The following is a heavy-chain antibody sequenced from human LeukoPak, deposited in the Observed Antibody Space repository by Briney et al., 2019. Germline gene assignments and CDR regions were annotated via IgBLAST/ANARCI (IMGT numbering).Heavy chain of an antibody. Sequence: SETLSLTCAVSGYSISSGYYWGWIRQPPGKGLEWIGSIYQSGSTYYNPSLKSRVTISVDTSRNHFSLRLSSVTAADTAVYYCARHEEEDGYNAKTPDYWGQGTLVTVSS. CDR2: IYQSGST. D-gene: IGHD5-24*01. V-gene: IGHV4-38-2*01. J-gene: IGHJ4*02. CDR3: ARHEEEDGYNAKTPDY. CDR1: GYSISSGYY.